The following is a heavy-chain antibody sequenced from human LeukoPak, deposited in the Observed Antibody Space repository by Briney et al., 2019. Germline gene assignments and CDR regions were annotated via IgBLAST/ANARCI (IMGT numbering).Heavy chain of an antibody. J-gene: IGHJ6*03. V-gene: IGHV1-69*05. D-gene: IGHD6-6*01. CDR1: GGTFSSYA. CDR3: ARDELAARLPVWGDYYYYMDV. CDR2: IIPIFGTA. Sequence: SVKVSCKASGGTFSSYAISWVRQAPGQGLEWMGGIIPIFGTANYAQKFQGRVTITTDESTSTAYTELSSLRSEDTAVYYCARDELAARLPVWGDYYYYMDVWGKGTTVTVSS.